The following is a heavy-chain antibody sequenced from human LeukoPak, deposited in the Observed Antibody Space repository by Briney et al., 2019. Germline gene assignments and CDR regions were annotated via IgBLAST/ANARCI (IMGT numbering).Heavy chain of an antibody. CDR2: ISHSGSTI. CDR1: GFTFSSYE. J-gene: IGHJ4*02. D-gene: IGHD7-27*01. CDR3: TRRGDHDY. Sequence: GGSLRLSCAASGFTFSSYEMNWVRQAPGKGLEWVSHISHSGSTIYYSDSVKGRFTISRDNAENSLYLQMNSLRDEDTAVYYCTRRGDHDYWGQGTLVTVSS. V-gene: IGHV3-48*03.